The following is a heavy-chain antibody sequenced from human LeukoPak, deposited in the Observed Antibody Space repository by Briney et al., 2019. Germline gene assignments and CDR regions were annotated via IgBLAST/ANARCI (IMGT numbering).Heavy chain of an antibody. CDR1: GFSVSNNY. CDR2: IYSGGST. Sequence: PGGSLRLSCAASGFSVSNNYMSWVRQAPGKGLEWVSVIYSGGSTFYADSVKGRLTISRDNSKNTLYLQMNSLRAEDTAVYYCAKDRETTASGTFDYWGQGALVTVSS. CDR3: AKDRETTASGTFDY. V-gene: IGHV3-66*01. J-gene: IGHJ4*02. D-gene: IGHD6-13*01.